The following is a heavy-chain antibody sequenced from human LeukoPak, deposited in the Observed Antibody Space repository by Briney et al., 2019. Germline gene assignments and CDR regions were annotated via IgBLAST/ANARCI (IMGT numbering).Heavy chain of an antibody. CDR1: GGSISSGGYY. Sequence: SETLSLTCTVSGGSISSGGYYWSWIRQHPGKGLEWIGYICYSGSTYYNPSLKSRVTISVDTSKNQFSLKLSSVTAADTAVYYCARDRGPYSGYDSYYFDYWGQGTLVTVSS. V-gene: IGHV4-31*03. CDR3: ARDRGPYSGYDSYYFDY. J-gene: IGHJ4*02. CDR2: ICYSGST. D-gene: IGHD5-12*01.